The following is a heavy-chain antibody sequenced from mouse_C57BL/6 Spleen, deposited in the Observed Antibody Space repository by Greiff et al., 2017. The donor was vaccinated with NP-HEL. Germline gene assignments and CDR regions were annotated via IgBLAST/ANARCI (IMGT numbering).Heavy chain of an antibody. Sequence: EVHLVESEGGLVQPGSSMKLSCTASGFTFSDYYMAWVRQVPEKGLEWVANINYDGSSTYYLDSLKSRFIISRDNAKNILYLQMSSLKSEDTATYYCARDLTGTSGWYFDVWGTGTTVTVSS. CDR2: INYDGSST. CDR3: ARDLTGTSGWYFDV. CDR1: GFTFSDYY. V-gene: IGHV5-16*01. D-gene: IGHD4-1*01. J-gene: IGHJ1*03.